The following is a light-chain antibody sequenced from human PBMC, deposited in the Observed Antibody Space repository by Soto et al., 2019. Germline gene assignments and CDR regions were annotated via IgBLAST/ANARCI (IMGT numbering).Light chain of an antibody. CDR1: QGISSY. V-gene: IGKV1-9*01. CDR3: HQRQSWPRT. CDR2: AAS. Sequence: DIQMTQSPSTLSASVGDRVTITCRASQGISSYLAWYQQKPGKAPKLLIYAASSLQSGVPSRFSASGSGTDFTLTISDVQPEDVALYYCHQRQSWPRTFGQGTKVDIK. J-gene: IGKJ1*01.